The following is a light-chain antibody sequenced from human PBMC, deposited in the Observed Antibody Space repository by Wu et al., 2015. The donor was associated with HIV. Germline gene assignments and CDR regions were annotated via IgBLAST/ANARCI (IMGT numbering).Light chain of an antibody. V-gene: IGKV1-13*02. CDR3: QQFNSYPPT. Sequence: AIQLTQSPSSLSASVGDRVTITCRASQGISSALAWYQRKPGKAPKLLIYDASSLESGVPSRFSGSGSGTDFTLTISSLQPEDFATYYCQQFNSYPPTFGQGTRLEIK. CDR2: DAS. J-gene: IGKJ5*01. CDR1: QGISSA.